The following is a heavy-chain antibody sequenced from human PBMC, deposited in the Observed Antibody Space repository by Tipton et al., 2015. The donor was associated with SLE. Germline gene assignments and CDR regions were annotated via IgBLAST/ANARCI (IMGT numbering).Heavy chain of an antibody. CDR3: VRDWHYGLDS. Sequence: SLRLSCAASGFTFSSYSMNWVRQAPGRGLEWVSYISRTDDAMYYADSVKGRFTISRDNANNSLYLQMNSLRAEDTAVYYCVRDWHYGLDSGGRGTLVTVSS. CDR2: ISRTDDAM. J-gene: IGHJ4*02. D-gene: IGHD1-7*01. V-gene: IGHV3-48*01. CDR1: GFTFSSYS.